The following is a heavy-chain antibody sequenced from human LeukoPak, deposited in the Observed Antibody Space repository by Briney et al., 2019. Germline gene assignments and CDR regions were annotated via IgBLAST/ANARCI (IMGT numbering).Heavy chain of an antibody. CDR3: ARDHYQYYYQDY. CDR1: GYTFTGYY. D-gene: IGHD3-10*01. V-gene: IGHV1-46*01. J-gene: IGHJ4*02. CDR2: INPSGGST. Sequence: GASVTVSCKASGYTFTGYYMHWVRQAPGQGLEWMGIINPSGGSTSYAQKFQGRVTMTRDTSTSTVYMELSSLRSEDTAVYYCARDHYQYYYQDYWGQGTLVTVSS.